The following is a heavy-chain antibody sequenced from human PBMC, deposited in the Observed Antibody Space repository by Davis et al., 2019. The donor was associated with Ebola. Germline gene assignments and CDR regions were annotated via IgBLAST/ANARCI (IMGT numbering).Heavy chain of an antibody. J-gene: IGHJ4*02. Sequence: AASVKVSCKASGYTFNSHGISWVRQAPGQGLEWMGWISAYNGNTNYAQKLQGRVTMTTDTSTSTAYMELSSLRSEDTAVYYCVKVGYCSGGSCYSGADWGQGTLVTVSS. CDR3: VKVGYCSGGSCYSGAD. D-gene: IGHD2-15*01. CDR1: GYTFNSHG. CDR2: ISAYNGNT. V-gene: IGHV1-18*01.